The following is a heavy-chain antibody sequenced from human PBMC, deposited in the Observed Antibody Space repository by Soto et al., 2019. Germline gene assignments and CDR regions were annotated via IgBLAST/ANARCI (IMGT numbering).Heavy chain of an antibody. Sequence: QVQLQESGPGLVKPSQTLSLTCTVSGGSISSGGYYWSWIRQHPGKGLEWIGYIYYSGSTYYNPSLKSRVTISVDTSKNQFSLKLSSVTAADTAVYYCARSGDYDSSGYDHFDYWGQGTLVTVSS. D-gene: IGHD3-22*01. CDR3: ARSGDYDSSGYDHFDY. J-gene: IGHJ4*02. V-gene: IGHV4-31*03. CDR2: IYYSGST. CDR1: GGSISSGGYY.